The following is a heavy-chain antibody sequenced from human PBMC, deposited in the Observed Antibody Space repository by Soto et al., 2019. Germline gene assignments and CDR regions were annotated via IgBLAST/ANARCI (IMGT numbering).Heavy chain of an antibody. J-gene: IGHJ3*02. CDR1: GFTFSNYA. CDR2: ILSDEINK. D-gene: IGHD6-13*01. Sequence: QVQLVESGGGVVQPGRSLRLSWAASGFTFSNYAMHWVRRAPGKGLEWVAAILSDEINKYSADSVKGRFTISRDNSKNTLYLQMNSLRPEYTAVYYCAIIATSGGGDAFDIWAQGTMVTVSS. CDR3: AIIATSGGGDAFDI. V-gene: IGHV3-30-3*01.